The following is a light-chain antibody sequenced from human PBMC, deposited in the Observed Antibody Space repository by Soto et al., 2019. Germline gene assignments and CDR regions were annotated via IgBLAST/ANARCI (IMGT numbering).Light chain of an antibody. CDR2: LEGSGTY. CDR1: SGHSTYI. CDR3: ETWDSNTRV. J-gene: IGLJ3*02. V-gene: IGLV4-60*02. Sequence: QTVVTQPSSASASLGSSVKLTCTLSSGHSTYIIAWHQHQPGRAPRHLMKLEGSGTYNKGSGVPDRFSGSSSGADRYLSISNLQFDDEADYYCETWDSNTRVFGGGTKVTVL.